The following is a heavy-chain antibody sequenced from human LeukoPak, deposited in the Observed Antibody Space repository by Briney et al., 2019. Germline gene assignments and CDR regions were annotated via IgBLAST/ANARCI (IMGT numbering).Heavy chain of an antibody. V-gene: IGHV3-23*01. D-gene: IGHD2-15*01. CDR1: GFTFSSYA. J-gene: IGHJ4*02. CDR2: ISGSGGST. CDR3: AKDHLRDIVVVVAPFDY. Sequence: GGSLRLSCAASGFTFSSYAMSWVRQAPGKGLEWVSAISGSGGSTYYADSVKGRFTTSRDNSKNTLYLQMNSLRAEDTAVYYCAKDHLRDIVVVVAPFDYWGQGTLVTVSS.